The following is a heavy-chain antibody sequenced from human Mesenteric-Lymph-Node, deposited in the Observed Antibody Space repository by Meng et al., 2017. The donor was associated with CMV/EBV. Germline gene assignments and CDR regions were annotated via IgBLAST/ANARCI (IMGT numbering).Heavy chain of an antibody. CDR3: AREQGGGIGAFDI. CDR1: GGSISSYY. J-gene: IGHJ3*02. V-gene: IGHV4-59*12. Sequence: GSLRLSCTVSGGSISSYYWSWIRQPPGKGLQWIGEVYHNGRTNYSPSLSGRVTLSVDKSTNQFSLRMTSVTAADTAVYYCAREQGGGIGAFDIWGQGTTVTVSS. CDR2: VYHNGRT. D-gene: IGHD3-16*01.